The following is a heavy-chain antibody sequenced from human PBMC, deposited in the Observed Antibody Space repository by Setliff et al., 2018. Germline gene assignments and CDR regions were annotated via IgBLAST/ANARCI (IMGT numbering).Heavy chain of an antibody. CDR2: VSDNNGNT. CDR3: ARDRKSSPEHYYFDY. Sequence: GASVKVSCKASGDTFSTYGISWVRQAPGQGLEWMAWVSDNNGNTNYAKSFQGRVTMNTDTSTSTAYMELGSLTSDDTAVYYCARDRKSSPEHYYFDYWGQGTLVTVSS. J-gene: IGHJ4*02. CDR1: GDTFSTYG. V-gene: IGHV1-18*01.